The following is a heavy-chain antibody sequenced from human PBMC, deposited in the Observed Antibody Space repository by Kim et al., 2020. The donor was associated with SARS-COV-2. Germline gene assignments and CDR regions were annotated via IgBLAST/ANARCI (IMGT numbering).Heavy chain of an antibody. CDR1: GGSISSYY. J-gene: IGHJ6*02. CDR2: IYTSGST. D-gene: IGHD2-2*01. V-gene: IGHV4-4*07. Sequence: SETLSLTCTVSGGSISSYYWSWIRQPAGKGLEWIGRIYTSGSTNYNPSLKSRATMSVDTSKNQCSLKLSSVTAADTAVYYCAREDIVGVPAGNTNYYYYGMDVWGQGTTVTVSS. CDR3: AREDIVGVPAGNTNYYYYGMDV.